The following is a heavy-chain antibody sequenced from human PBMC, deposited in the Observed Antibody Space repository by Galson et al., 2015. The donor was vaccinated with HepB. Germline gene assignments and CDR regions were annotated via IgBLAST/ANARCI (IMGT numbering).Heavy chain of an antibody. D-gene: IGHD3-16*01. CDR2: IVPIFGTA. V-gene: IGHV1-69*13. Sequence: SVKVSCKASGGTFSSYAISWVRQAPGQGLEWMGGIVPIFGTANYAQKFQGRVTITADESTSTAYMELSSLRSEDTAVYYCARAPAEPSTWGGIGHYYYYYMDVWGKGTTVTVSS. CDR1: GGTFSSYA. CDR3: ARAPAEPSTWGGIGHYYYYYMDV. J-gene: IGHJ6*03.